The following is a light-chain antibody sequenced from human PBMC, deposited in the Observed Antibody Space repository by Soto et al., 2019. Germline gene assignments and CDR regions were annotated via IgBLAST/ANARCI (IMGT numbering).Light chain of an antibody. CDR1: QGIRNY. CDR3: QHLNTYPPWT. V-gene: IGKV1-9*01. Sequence: DIQLTQSPSFLSASVGERVTITCRASQGIRNYLAWYQQKPGKAPKLLIYAASSLQSGVPSRFSGSGSGTEFTLTISSLQPEDCAAYFCQHLNTYPPWTFGQGTKVEIK. CDR2: AAS. J-gene: IGKJ1*01.